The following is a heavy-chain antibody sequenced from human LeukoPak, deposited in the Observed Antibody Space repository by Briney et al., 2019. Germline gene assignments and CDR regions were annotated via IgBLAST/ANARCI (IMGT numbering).Heavy chain of an antibody. D-gene: IGHD3-22*01. CDR1: GDSIRALNYY. CDR3: ARRYYESGGFYSLRPPYYFDL. V-gene: IGHV4-39*01. J-gene: IGHJ4*02. Sequence: SETLSLTCTVSGDSIRALNYYWAWIRQTPGKGLQWIGSIYATGTPYYNPSLRSRVTMSIDTPKNQFFLNVTSVTAADTAVYYCARRYYESGGFYSLRPPYYFDLWGQGTLVTVSS. CDR2: IYATGTP.